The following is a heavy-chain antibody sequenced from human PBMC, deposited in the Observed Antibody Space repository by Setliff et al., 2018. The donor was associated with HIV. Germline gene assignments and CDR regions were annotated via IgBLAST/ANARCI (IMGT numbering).Heavy chain of an antibody. V-gene: IGHV4-39*07. D-gene: IGHD3-10*01. CDR1: GDSTTSSSSY. CDR3: ARDLGTGDYFDY. J-gene: IGHJ4*02. Sequence: SETLSLTCTVSGDSTTSSSSYWGWIRQPPGKGLEWIGNIYYSGSTYYNPSLKSRVTISLDTSKNQFSLKLSSMTAADTAVYYCARDLGTGDYFDYWGQGALVTVSS. CDR2: IYYSGST.